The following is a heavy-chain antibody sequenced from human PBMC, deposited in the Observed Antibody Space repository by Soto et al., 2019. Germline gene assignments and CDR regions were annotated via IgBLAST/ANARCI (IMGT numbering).Heavy chain of an antibody. CDR3: ASAYCGGDCSNYYYGMDV. Sequence: ASVKVSCKASGYTFTSYSMHWVRQAPGQRLEWMGWINAGNGNTKYSQKFQGRVTITRDTSASTAYMELSSLRSEDTAVYYCASAYCGGDCSNYYYGMDVWGQGTTVTVSS. D-gene: IGHD2-21*02. CDR1: GYTFTSYS. J-gene: IGHJ6*02. V-gene: IGHV1-3*01. CDR2: INAGNGNT.